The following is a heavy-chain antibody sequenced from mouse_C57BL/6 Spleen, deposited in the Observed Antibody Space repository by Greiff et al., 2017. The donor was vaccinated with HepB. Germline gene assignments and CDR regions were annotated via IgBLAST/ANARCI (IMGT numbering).Heavy chain of an antibody. Sequence: EVQGVESGGGLVQPGGSLSLSCAASGITFTDYYMSWVRQPPGKALEWLGFIRNKANGYTTEYSASVKSRFTISRDNYQSILYLQMNALRAEDSATYYCARYFGNLFDYWGQGTTLTVSS. CDR2: IRNKANGYTT. D-gene: IGHD2-1*01. CDR3: ARYFGNLFDY. CDR1: GITFTDYY. V-gene: IGHV7-3*01. J-gene: IGHJ2*01.